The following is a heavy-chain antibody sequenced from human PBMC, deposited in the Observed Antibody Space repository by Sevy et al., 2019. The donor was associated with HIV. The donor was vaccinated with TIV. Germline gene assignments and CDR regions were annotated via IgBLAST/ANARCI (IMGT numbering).Heavy chain of an antibody. CDR1: GFSFSSDA. J-gene: IGHJ6*02. D-gene: IGHD3-10*01. CDR3: AREGSSYDTYYYDYAMDL. Sequence: GGSLRLSCVGSGFSFSSDAMSWVRQAPGKGLEWVANINQDGSEKYYVDSVKGRFTISRDNSQNSLSLQMNTLRVDDTAVYFCAREGSSYDTYYYDYAMDLWGLGTTVTVSS. CDR2: INQDGSEK. V-gene: IGHV3-7*01.